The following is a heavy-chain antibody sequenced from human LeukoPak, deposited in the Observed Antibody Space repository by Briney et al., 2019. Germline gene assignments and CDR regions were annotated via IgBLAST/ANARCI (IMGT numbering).Heavy chain of an antibody. D-gene: IGHD3-22*01. CDR1: GFTFSSYG. CDR2: ISGSGGST. Sequence: GGSLRLSCAASGFTFSSYGMSWVRQAPGKGLEWVSAISGSGGSTYYADSVKGRFTISRDNSKNTLYLQMNSLRAEDTAVYYCAKAHPTYYYDSSGQQKEHFDYWGQGTLVTVSS. J-gene: IGHJ4*02. CDR3: AKAHPTYYYDSSGQQKEHFDY. V-gene: IGHV3-23*01.